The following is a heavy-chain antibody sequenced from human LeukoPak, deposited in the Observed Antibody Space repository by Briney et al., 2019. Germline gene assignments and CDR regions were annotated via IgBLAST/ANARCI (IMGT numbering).Heavy chain of an antibody. CDR3: ARGLHLDSSGYYYAEYFQH. J-gene: IGHJ1*01. CDR1: GFTFTNYW. CDR2: IRYDGSHK. Sequence: GGSLRLSCAASGFTFTNYWMHWVRQAPGKGLEWVAFIRYDGSHKYYGDSVKGRFTISRDNSKNTLYLQMNSLRAEDTAVYYCARGLHLDSSGYYYAEYFQHWGQGTLVTVSS. D-gene: IGHD3-22*01. V-gene: IGHV3-30*02.